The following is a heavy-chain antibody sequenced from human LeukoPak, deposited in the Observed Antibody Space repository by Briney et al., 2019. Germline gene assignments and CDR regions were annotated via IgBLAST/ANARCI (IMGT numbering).Heavy chain of an antibody. V-gene: IGHV3-15*01. D-gene: IGHD3-10*01. CDR1: GFTFSNAW. CDR3: TTGITMVRGVIHLIDY. CDR2: IKSKTDGGTT. J-gene: IGHJ4*02. Sequence: PGGSLRLSCAASGFTFSNAWMSWVRQAPGKGLEWVGRIKSKTDGGTTDYAAPVKGRFTISRDDSKNTLYMQMNSLKTEDTAVYYCTTGITMVRGVIHLIDYWGQGTLVTVSS.